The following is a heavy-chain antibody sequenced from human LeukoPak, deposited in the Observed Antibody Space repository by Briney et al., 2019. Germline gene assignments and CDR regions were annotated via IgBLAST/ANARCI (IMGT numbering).Heavy chain of an antibody. CDR1: GGSISSSSYY. J-gene: IGHJ6*03. Sequence: TSETLSLTCTVSGGSISSSSYYWGWIRQPPGKGLEWIGSIYYSGSTYYNPSLKSRVTISVDTSKNQFSLKLSSVTAADTAVYYCANTAPLHSSSWQGYYYYYYIDVWGKGTTVTVSS. V-gene: IGHV4-39*01. CDR2: IYYSGST. D-gene: IGHD6-13*01. CDR3: ANTAPLHSSSWQGYYYYYYIDV.